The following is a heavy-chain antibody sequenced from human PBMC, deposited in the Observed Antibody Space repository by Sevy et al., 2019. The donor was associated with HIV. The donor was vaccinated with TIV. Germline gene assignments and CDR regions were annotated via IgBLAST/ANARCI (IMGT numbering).Heavy chain of an antibody. V-gene: IGHV1-18*01. CDR3: ARDRPIVVVVAATTIFDY. J-gene: IGHJ4*02. CDR1: GYTVTSYG. Sequence: ASVKVSCKASGYTVTSYGISWVRQAPGQGLEWMGWISAYNGNTNYAQRLQGRVTMTTDTSTSTAYMELRSLRSDATAVDYCARDRPIVVVVAATTIFDYWGQGTLVTVSS. D-gene: IGHD2-15*01. CDR2: ISAYNGNT.